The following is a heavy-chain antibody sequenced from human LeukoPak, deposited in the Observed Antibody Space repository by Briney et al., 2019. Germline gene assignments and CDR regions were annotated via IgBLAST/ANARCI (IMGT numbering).Heavy chain of an antibody. CDR2: ISGSGGST. V-gene: IGHV3-23*01. D-gene: IGHD6-19*01. J-gene: IGHJ4*02. CDR3: GKYSSGWSVDY. CDR1: GFTFSSYA. Sequence: PGGSLRLSCAASGFTFSSYAMSWVRQAPGKGLEWVSAISGSGGSTYYADSVKGRFTVSRDTSKNTLYLQMNSLRAEDTAVYYCGKYSSGWSVDYWGQGTLVTVST.